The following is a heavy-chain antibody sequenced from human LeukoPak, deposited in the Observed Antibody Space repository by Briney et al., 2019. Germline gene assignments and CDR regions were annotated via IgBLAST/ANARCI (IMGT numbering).Heavy chain of an antibody. V-gene: IGHV1-2*06. J-gene: IGHJ6*03. Sequence: GASVKVSCKASGYTFTGYYIHWVRQAPGQGLEWMGRINPNGGDTNYAQKFQGRVTMTRDTSTSTAYMELSSLRSDDTAVYYCARDPPPHSSSYWGSYSYYYIDVWGKGTTVTVSS. CDR3: ARDPPPHSSSYWGSYSYYYIDV. D-gene: IGHD3-22*01. CDR1: GYTFTGYY. CDR2: INPNGGDT.